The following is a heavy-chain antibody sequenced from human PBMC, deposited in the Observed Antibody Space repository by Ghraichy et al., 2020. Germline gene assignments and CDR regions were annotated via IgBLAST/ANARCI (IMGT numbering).Heavy chain of an antibody. Sequence: SETLSLTCTVPGGSIISYYWSWIRQPPGKGLEWIGYIYYSGSTNYNPSLKSRVTISLDTSKNQFSLKLSSVTAADTAVYYCGRDSVSAELSSCGGDCYSPVFDSWRQGTMVAVFS. J-gene: IGHJ3*02. D-gene: IGHD2-21*01. V-gene: IGHV4-59*01. CDR1: GGSIISYY. CDR3: GRDSVSAELSSCGGDCYSPVFDS. CDR2: IYYSGST.